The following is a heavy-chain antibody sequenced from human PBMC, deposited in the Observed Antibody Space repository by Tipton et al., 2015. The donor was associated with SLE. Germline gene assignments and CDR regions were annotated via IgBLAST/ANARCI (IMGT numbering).Heavy chain of an antibody. CDR3: TRSPRTTVTLFDY. J-gene: IGHJ4*02. V-gene: IGHV3-49*04. D-gene: IGHD4-17*01. Sequence: SLRLSCTASGFTFGDYAMSWVRQAPGKGLEWVGFIRSKAYGGTTEYAASVKGRFTIPRDDSKSIAYLQMNSLKTEDTAVYYCTRSPRTTVTLFDYWGQGTLVTVSS. CDR1: GFTFGDYA. CDR2: IRSKAYGGTT.